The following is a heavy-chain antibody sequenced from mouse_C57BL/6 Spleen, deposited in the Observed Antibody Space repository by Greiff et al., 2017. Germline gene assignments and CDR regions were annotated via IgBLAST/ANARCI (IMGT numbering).Heavy chain of an antibody. V-gene: IGHV1-64*01. Sequence: QVQLQQPGAELVKPGASVKLSCKASGYTFTSYWLHWVKQRPGQGLEWIGMIHPNSGSTNYNEKFKSKATLTVDKSSSTAYMQLSSLTSEDAAVYYCHLNGAAFDYWGQGTTLTVSS. CDR3: HLNGAAFDY. J-gene: IGHJ2*01. CDR2: IHPNSGST. CDR1: GYTFTSYW.